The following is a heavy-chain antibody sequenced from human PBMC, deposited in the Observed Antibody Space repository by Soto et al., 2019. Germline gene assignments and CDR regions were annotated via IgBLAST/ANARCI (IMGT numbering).Heavy chain of an antibody. J-gene: IGHJ6*03. V-gene: IGHV1-69*13. CDR1: GGTFSSYA. CDR2: IIPIFGTA. Sequence: GASVKVSCKASGGTFSSYAISWVRQAPGQGLEWMRGIIPIFGTANYAQKFQGRVTMTADESTSTAYMELSSLRSEDTAVYYCATAPMMRYYDFWSGYRRPYYMDVWGKGTTVTVSS. D-gene: IGHD3-3*01. CDR3: ATAPMMRYYDFWSGYRRPYYMDV.